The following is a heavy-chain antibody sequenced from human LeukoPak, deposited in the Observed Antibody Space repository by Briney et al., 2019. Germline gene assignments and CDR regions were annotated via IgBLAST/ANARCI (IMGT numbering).Heavy chain of an antibody. J-gene: IGHJ4*02. V-gene: IGHV1-18*01. CDR1: GYTFTSYG. D-gene: IGHD3-22*01. Sequence: ASVKVSCKASGYTFTSYGISWVRQAPGQGLEWMGWISAYNGNTNYAQKLQGRVTMTTDTSTSTACMELRSLRSDDTAVYYCARVTRDSSGYYRFDYWGQGTLVTVSS. CDR2: ISAYNGNT. CDR3: ARVTRDSSGYYRFDY.